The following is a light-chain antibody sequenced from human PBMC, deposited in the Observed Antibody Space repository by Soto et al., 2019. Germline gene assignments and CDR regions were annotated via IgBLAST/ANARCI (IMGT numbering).Light chain of an antibody. CDR1: QSVSSY. V-gene: IGKV3-11*01. CDR3: QQRSSWLT. J-gene: IGKJ4*01. Sequence: IVLTQSPATLSLSPGERATLSCRVSQSVSSYLAWYQQKPGQAPRLLIYDAWKRATGVPARFSGSGSGTDFTLTISSLEPEDFAVYYCQQRSSWLTFGGGTKVE. CDR2: DAW.